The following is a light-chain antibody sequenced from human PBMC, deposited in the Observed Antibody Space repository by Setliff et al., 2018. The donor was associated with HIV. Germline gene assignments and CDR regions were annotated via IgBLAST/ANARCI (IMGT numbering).Light chain of an antibody. V-gene: IGLV1-44*01. CDR3: ATWGDSLNSYV. CDR1: TSSIGSNA. J-gene: IGLJ1*01. Sequence: SVLTQPPSASGTPGQRVTISCSGSTSSIGSNAVNWYQQLPGSAPKLLIHSNNQRPSGVPDRFSGSRSGTSASLDISGLQSDDEADYYCATWGDSLNSYVFGTGTKVTVL. CDR2: SNN.